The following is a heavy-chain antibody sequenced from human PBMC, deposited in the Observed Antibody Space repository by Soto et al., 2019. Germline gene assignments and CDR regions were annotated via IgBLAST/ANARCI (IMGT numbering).Heavy chain of an antibody. Sequence: GGSLRLSCSASGFTFSSYAMHWVRQAPGKGLEYVSAISSNGGSTYYADSVKGRFTISRDNSKNTLYLQMSRLRAEDTAEYYGVKDVKASSGWSFDYWGQGTLVTVSS. V-gene: IGHV3-64D*09. CDR3: VKDVKASSGWSFDY. CDR1: GFTFSSYA. CDR2: ISSNGGST. D-gene: IGHD6-19*01. J-gene: IGHJ4*02.